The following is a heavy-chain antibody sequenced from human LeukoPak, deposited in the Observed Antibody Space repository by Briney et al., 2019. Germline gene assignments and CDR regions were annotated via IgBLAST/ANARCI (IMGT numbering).Heavy chain of an antibody. CDR2: IYYSGST. J-gene: IGHJ4*02. CDR1: GGSISSGDYY. V-gene: IGHV4-30-4*01. Sequence: PSETLSLTCTVSGGSISSGDYYWSWIRQPPGKGLEWIGYIYYSGSTYYNPSLKSRVTISVDTSKNQFSLKLSSVTAADTAVYYCARQHDYGDSLLDYWGQGTLVTVSS. CDR3: ARQHDYGDSLLDY. D-gene: IGHD4-17*01.